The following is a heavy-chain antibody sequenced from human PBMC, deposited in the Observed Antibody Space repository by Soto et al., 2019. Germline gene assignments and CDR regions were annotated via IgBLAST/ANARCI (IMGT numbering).Heavy chain of an antibody. CDR3: ARDSRSGYYLEY. CDR1: GDSISSGGYS. J-gene: IGHJ4*02. V-gene: IGHV4-30-2*01. CDR2: SYHSGGA. Sequence: QLQLQESGSGLVKPSQTLSLTYAVSGDSISSGGYSWNWIRQPPGKGLEWIGYSYHSGGADYNPSLKSRVTITVDSSKNQFSLKLTSVTAADTAMYYCARDSRSGYYLEYWGQGTVVIVSS. D-gene: IGHD3-22*01.